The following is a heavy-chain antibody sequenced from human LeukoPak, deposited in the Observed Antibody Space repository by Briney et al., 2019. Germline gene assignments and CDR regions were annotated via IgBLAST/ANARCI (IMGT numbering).Heavy chain of an antibody. D-gene: IGHD2-21*01. J-gene: IGHJ6*03. CDR2: IYYSGST. V-gene: IGHV4-59*08. CDR1: GGSISSYY. Sequence: SETLSLTCTVSGGSISSYYWSWIRQPPGKGLEWIGYIYYSGSTNYNPSLKSRVTISVDTSKNQFSLKLSSVTAADTAVYYCARYSRRGLTGYYYMDVWGKGTTVTVSS. CDR3: ARYSRRGLTGYYYMDV.